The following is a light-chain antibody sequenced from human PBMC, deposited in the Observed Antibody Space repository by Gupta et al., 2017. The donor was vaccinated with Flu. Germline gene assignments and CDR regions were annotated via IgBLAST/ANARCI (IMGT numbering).Light chain of an antibody. Sequence: QSVLTQPPSVSGAPGQRVTISCTGSSSNIGAGYDVHWYQQLPGTAPKLLIYSNSNRPSGVPDRFSGSKSGTSASLAITGRQAEDEADDYCQSYDSSLSGYYVFGTGTKVTVL. V-gene: IGLV1-40*01. CDR2: SNS. CDR3: QSYDSSLSGYYV. CDR1: SSNIGAGYD. J-gene: IGLJ1*01.